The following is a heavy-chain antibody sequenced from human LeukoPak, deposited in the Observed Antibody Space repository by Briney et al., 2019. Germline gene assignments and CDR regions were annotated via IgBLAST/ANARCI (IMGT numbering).Heavy chain of an antibody. Sequence: ASVKVSCKASGGTFSSYAISWVRQAPGQGLEWMGGIIPIFGTANYAQKFQGRVTITADESTSTAYMELSSLRSEDTAVYYCAKVYGSSGWYVYYYYYMDVWGKGTTVTISS. J-gene: IGHJ6*03. CDR3: AKVYGSSGWYVYYYYYMDV. V-gene: IGHV1-69*13. CDR1: GGTFSSYA. D-gene: IGHD6-19*01. CDR2: IIPIFGTA.